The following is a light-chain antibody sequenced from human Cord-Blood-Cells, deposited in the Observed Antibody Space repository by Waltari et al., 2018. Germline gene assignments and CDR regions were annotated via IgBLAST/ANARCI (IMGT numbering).Light chain of an antibody. CDR3: QAWDRSTVV. CDR1: KLGDKY. V-gene: IGLV3-1*01. J-gene: IGLJ2*01. CDR2: QDS. Sequence: SYELTQPPSVSVSPGQTASITCSGDKLGDKYACWYQQKPGQSPVLVIDQDSKRPSGIPGRVAGSKSGNTATRTRSGTQARDEADYYGQAWDRSTVVCGGGTKLTVL.